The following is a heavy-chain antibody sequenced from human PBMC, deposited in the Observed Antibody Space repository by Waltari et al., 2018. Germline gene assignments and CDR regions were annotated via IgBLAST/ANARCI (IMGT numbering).Heavy chain of an antibody. CDR2: SYKSGST. CDR3: ARPLYCSSTSCYIHAFDI. V-gene: IGHV4-39*01. D-gene: IGHD2-2*02. CDR1: GGSISSSSYY. Sequence: QLQLQESGPGLVKPSETLSLTCTVSGGSISSSSYYWGWIRQPPGKGLEWIGSSYKSGSTYYNPTLKSRVTISVDTSKNQFSLKLSSVTAADTAVYYCARPLYCSSTSCYIHAFDIWGQGTMVTVSS. J-gene: IGHJ3*02.